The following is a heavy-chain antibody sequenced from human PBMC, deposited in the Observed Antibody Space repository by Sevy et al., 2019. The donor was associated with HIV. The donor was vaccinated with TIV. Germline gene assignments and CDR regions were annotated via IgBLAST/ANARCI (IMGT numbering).Heavy chain of an antibody. J-gene: IGHJ3*02. CDR2: ISSSGSTI. CDR3: ASGSSAWYLDAFDI. CDR1: GFTFSDYY. V-gene: IGHV3-11*04. Sequence: GGSLRLSCAASGFTFSDYYMSWIRQAPGKGLEWVSYISSSGSTIYYADSVKGRFTISRDNAKNSLYLQMNSLRAEDTAVYYCASGSSAWYLDAFDIWGQGTMVTVSS. D-gene: IGHD6-19*01.